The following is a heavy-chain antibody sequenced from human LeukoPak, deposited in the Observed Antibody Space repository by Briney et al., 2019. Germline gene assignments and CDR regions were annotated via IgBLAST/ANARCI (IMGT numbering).Heavy chain of an antibody. CDR1: GFTFRSYE. CDR2: ISSSGSAM. V-gene: IGHV3-48*03. D-gene: IGHD2-15*01. CDR3: VRDGRYCSGGRCFPI. J-gene: IGHJ4*02. Sequence: GGSLRLSCAASGFTFRSYEMNWVRQAPGKGLEWVSFISSSGSAMYYAGSVKGRFTISRDNAKNSLYLQMNSLRAEDTALYYCVRDGRYCSGGRCFPIWGQGTLVTVST.